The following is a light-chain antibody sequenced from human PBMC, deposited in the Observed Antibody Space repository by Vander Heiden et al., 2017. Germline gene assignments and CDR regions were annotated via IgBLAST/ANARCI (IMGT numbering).Light chain of an antibody. CDR1: QSVSSSY. CDR3: QQYGSSPLT. Sequence: EIVLTQSPGTLSLSPGERATPSQRASQSVSSSYLAWYQQKPGQAPRLLIYGASSRATGIPDRFSGSGSGTDFTLTISRLEPEDFAVYYCQQYGSSPLTFGGGTKVEIK. J-gene: IGKJ4*01. V-gene: IGKV3-20*01. CDR2: GAS.